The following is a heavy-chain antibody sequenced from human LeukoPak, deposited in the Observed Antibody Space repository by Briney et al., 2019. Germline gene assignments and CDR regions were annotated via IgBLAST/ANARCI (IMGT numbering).Heavy chain of an antibody. Sequence: ASVKVSCKASGYTFTNYDINWVRQATGQGLEWMGWMNPNSGNTGYAQKFQGRVTMTRNTSISTAYMELSSLRSEDTAVYYCARVGDRYYYYYGMDVWGQGTTVTVSS. J-gene: IGHJ6*02. CDR3: ARVGDRYYYYYGMDV. CDR2: MNPNSGNT. CDR1: GYTFTNYD. D-gene: IGHD3-10*01. V-gene: IGHV1-8*01.